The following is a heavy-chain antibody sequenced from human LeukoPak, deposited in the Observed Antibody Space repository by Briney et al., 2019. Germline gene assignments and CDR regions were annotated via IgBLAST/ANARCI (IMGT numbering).Heavy chain of an antibody. D-gene: IGHD3-10*01. V-gene: IGHV7-4-1*02. Sequence: GSSVKVSCKASGYTFTYRYLHWVRQAPGQGLEWMGWINTNTGNPTYAQGFTGRFVFSLDTSVSTAYLQISSLKAEDTAVYYCARDRYYGSGSYSFDYWGQGTLVTVSS. CDR2: INTNTGNP. J-gene: IGHJ4*02. CDR3: ARDRYYGSGSYSFDY. CDR1: GYTFTYRY.